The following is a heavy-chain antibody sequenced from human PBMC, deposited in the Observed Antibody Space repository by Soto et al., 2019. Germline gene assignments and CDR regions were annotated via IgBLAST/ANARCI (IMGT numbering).Heavy chain of an antibody. J-gene: IGHJ4*02. V-gene: IGHV1-18*04. D-gene: IGHD2-15*01. CDR1: GYTFTSYG. CDR3: GGGCSGGSCHPGAIDY. CDR2: ISAYNGNT. Sequence: QVQLVQSGAEVKKPGASVKVSCKASGYTFTSYGISWVRQAPGQGLEWMGWISAYNGNTNYAQKLQGRVTMTTDTATSTAYIELRSLSSDETAVYYCGGGCSGGSCHPGAIDYWGQGTLVTVSS.